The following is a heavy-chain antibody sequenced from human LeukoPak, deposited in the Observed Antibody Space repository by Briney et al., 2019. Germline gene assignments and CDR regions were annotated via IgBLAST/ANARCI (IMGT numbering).Heavy chain of an antibody. D-gene: IGHD3-10*01. CDR2: ISWDGGST. CDR1: GFIFDDYA. V-gene: IGHV3-43D*03. J-gene: IGHJ3*02. CDR3: AKQTFWFGDKKGAFDI. Sequence: GGALRLSCAASGFIFDDYAMHWVRQVPGKGLEWVSLISWDGGSTYYADSVKGRFTISRDNSKNSLYLQINSLRAEDTALYYCAKQTFWFGDKKGAFDIWGQGTMVTVSS.